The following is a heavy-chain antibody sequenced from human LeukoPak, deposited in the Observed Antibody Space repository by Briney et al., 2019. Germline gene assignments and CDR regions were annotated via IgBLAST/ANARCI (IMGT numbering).Heavy chain of an antibody. CDR1: GYTFTSYA. Sequence: ASVKVSCKASGYTFTSYAIHWVRQAPGQRLEWMGWINAGNGNTKYSQKFQGRVTITRDTSASTAYMELSSLRSEDTAVFYCARGPVGHQGYFKQWGQGTLVTVSS. CDR3: ARGPVGHQGYFKQ. V-gene: IGHV1-3*01. CDR2: INAGNGNT. J-gene: IGHJ1*01. D-gene: IGHD2-15*01.